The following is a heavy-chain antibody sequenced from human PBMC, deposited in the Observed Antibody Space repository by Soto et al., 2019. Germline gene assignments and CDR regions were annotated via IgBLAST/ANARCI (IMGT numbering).Heavy chain of an antibody. CDR3: ARHGAAIWLGY. V-gene: IGHV5-10-1*01. Sequence: GESLKISCNTSGYTFSVHCISLVLQVPGRGLQWMGNIDPSDSYINYNPAFRGHVTFSVDKSSSTAYLHWSSLGPSDTAIYYCARHGAAIWLGYWGQGTLVTVSS. D-gene: IGHD6-19*01. CDR1: GYTFSVHC. J-gene: IGHJ4*02. CDR2: IDPSDSYI.